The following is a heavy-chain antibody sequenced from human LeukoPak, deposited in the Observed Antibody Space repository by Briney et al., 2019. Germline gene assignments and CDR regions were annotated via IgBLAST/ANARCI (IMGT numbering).Heavy chain of an antibody. J-gene: IGHJ4*02. D-gene: IGHD6-19*01. CDR1: GFTFGDYA. Sequence: GGSLRLSCRGSGFTFGDYAVTWVRQGPGKGLQGVGFIRSEEYGGTPDYATSVKGRFTTARENSQSIAYLQMNSLRTEDTAVYYCTRALSGWTGYSDFWGQGTLVTVSS. V-gene: IGHV3-49*04. CDR2: IRSEEYGGTP. CDR3: TRALSGWTGYSDF.